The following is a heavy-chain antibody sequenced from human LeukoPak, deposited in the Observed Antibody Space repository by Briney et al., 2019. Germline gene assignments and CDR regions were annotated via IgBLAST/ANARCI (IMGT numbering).Heavy chain of an antibody. J-gene: IGHJ4*02. Sequence: ASVKVSCKASGYTFTGYYMHWVRQAPGQGLEWMGIINPSGGSTSYAQKFQGRVTMTRDTSTSTAYMELSSLRSEDTAVYYCARGRYSYGYDYWGQGTLVTVSS. CDR2: INPSGGST. CDR1: GYTFTGYY. V-gene: IGHV1-46*01. D-gene: IGHD5-18*01. CDR3: ARGRYSYGYDY.